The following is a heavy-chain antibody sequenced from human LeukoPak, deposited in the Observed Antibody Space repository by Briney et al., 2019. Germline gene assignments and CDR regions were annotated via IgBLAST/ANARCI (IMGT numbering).Heavy chain of an antibody. V-gene: IGHV3-33*01. CDR1: GLTFSSYG. Sequence: GGSLRLSCAASGLTFSSYGMHRVRQAPGKGLEWVAVIWYDGSNKYYADSVKGRFTISRDNSKNTLYLQMNSLRAEDTAVYYCARAGSMITFGGVIVIPGYFDYWGQGTLVTVSS. D-gene: IGHD3-16*02. J-gene: IGHJ4*02. CDR3: ARAGSMITFGGVIVIPGYFDY. CDR2: IWYDGSNK.